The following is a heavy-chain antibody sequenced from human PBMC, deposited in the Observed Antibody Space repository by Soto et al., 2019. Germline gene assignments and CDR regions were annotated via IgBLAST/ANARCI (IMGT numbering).Heavy chain of an antibody. V-gene: IGHV3-48*02. CDR1: GFTFSSYS. Sequence: GGSLRHSCAASGFTFSSYSMNGVRQAPGKGLEWVSYISSSSSTIYYADSVKGRFTISRDNAKNSLYLQMNSLRDEDTAVYYCARVLLGDFWSGYYTNNYYYYGMDVWGQGTTVTVSS. CDR3: ARVLLGDFWSGYYTNNYYYYGMDV. J-gene: IGHJ6*02. D-gene: IGHD3-3*01. CDR2: ISSSSSTI.